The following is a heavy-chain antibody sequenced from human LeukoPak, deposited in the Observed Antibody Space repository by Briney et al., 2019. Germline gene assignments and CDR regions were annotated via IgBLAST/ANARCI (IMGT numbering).Heavy chain of an antibody. D-gene: IGHD3-10*01. CDR2: IYHSGST. Sequence: SQTLSLTCTVSGGSISSGDYYWSWIRQPPGKGLEWIGEIYHSGSTNYNPSLKSRVTISVDKSKNQFSLKLSSVTAADTAVYYCARHRIYGSGSYYPNWFDPWGQGTLVTVSS. V-gene: IGHV4-30-4*01. CDR3: ARHRIYGSGSYYPNWFDP. J-gene: IGHJ5*02. CDR1: GGSISSGDYY.